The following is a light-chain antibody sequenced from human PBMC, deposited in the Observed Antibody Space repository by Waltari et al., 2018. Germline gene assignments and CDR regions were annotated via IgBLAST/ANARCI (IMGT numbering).Light chain of an antibody. V-gene: IGKV3-20*01. CDR2: GAS. CDR3: QHYVRLPAT. J-gene: IGKJ1*01. CDR1: QSVGRS. Sequence: EIVLTQSPGTLALSPGERAHLSCWASQSVGRSLAWYQQKPGQAPRLLIYGASIRATGIPDRFSGSGSETDFSLTISRPEPEDLAVYYCQHYVRLPATFGQGTKVEIK.